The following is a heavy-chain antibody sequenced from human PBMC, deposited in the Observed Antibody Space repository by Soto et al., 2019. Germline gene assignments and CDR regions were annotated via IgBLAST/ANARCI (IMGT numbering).Heavy chain of an antibody. Sequence: GGSMRLSCEASGFTFSSYAMNWVRQAPGKGLEWISVISGSGGATYFADSVKGRFVISRYNSKNTLYLQMNSLRAEDTAIYYCAKATLRVVHPLVFDYWGQGRVVTGSS. CDR3: AKATLRVVHPLVFDY. CDR1: GFTFSSYA. D-gene: IGHD3-3*01. J-gene: IGHJ4*02. V-gene: IGHV3-23*01. CDR2: ISGSGGAT.